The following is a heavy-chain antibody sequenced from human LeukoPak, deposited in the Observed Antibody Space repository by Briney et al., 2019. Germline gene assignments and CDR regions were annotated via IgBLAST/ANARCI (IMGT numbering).Heavy chain of an antibody. Sequence: GGSLGPSCAASRFTLTYFAMHWVRQAPGNGLERVPVLSDDGSNKFYTDSVKGRFTISRDNSKNTLYLQMNSLGADDTALYYCAKDPHSSSWYYFDSWGQGTLVTVSS. CDR3: AKDPHSSSWYYFDS. D-gene: IGHD6-13*01. V-gene: IGHV3-30*04. CDR1: RFTLTYFA. CDR2: LSDDGSNK. J-gene: IGHJ4*02.